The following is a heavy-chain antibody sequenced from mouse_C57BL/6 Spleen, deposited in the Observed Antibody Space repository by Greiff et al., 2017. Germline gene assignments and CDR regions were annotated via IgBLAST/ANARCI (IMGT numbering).Heavy chain of an antibody. CDR3: ARHEEGYSNYVNYAMDY. D-gene: IGHD2-5*01. CDR1: GYTFTEYT. J-gene: IGHJ4*01. CDR2: FYPGSGSI. V-gene: IGHV1-62-2*01. Sequence: QVQLQQSGAELVKPGASVKLSCKASGYTFTEYTIHWVKQRSGQGLEWIGWFYPGSGSIKYNENFKDKATLTADKSSSTVYMGLSRLTSEDSAVYFCARHEEGYSNYVNYAMDYWGQGTSVTVSS.